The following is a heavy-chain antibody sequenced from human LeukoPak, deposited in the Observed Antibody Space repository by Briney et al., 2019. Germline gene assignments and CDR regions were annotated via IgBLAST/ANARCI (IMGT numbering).Heavy chain of an antibody. D-gene: IGHD2-15*01. CDR1: GFTFSSYS. CDR2: ITSRSSYI. Sequence: PGGSLRLSCAASGFTFSSYSMNWVRQAPGKGLEWVSSITSRSSYIYYADSVKGRFTISRDNAKNSLYLQMNSLRAEDTAAYYCARVPHDIVVVVAATPDYWGQGTRVTVSS. CDR3: ARVPHDIVVVVAATPDY. V-gene: IGHV3-21*01. J-gene: IGHJ4*02.